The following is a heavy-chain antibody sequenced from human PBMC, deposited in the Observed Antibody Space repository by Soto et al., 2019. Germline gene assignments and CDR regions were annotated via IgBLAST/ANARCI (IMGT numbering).Heavy chain of an antibody. Sequence: QVQLVESGGGVVQPGRSLRLSCAASGFTFSSYAMYWVRQAPGKGLEWVAVISYDGSNKYYADSVKGRFSISRDNSKNTLYLQMNSLRVEDTAVYYCAREPVLSYDFWSGWYFDYWGQGTLVTVSS. V-gene: IGHV3-30-3*01. CDR1: GFTFSSYA. CDR3: AREPVLSYDFWSGWYFDY. J-gene: IGHJ4*02. CDR2: ISYDGSNK. D-gene: IGHD3-3*01.